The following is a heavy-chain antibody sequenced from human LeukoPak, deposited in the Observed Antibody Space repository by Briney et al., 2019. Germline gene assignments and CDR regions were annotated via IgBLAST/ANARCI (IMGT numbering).Heavy chain of an antibody. CDR1: WGPISSGGSVSSSPYY. CDR3: ILGGKLDY. V-gene: IGHV4-39*01. J-gene: IGHJ4*02. D-gene: IGHD3-10*01. CDR2: ILYTGST. Sequence: PSETLSLTCTVSWGPISSGGSVSSSPYYWGWIRQPPGKGLEWIATILYTGSTYYNPSLKSRVTISSDTSKNQLSLRLNSVTAADTALYYCILGGKLDYWGQGILVTVSS.